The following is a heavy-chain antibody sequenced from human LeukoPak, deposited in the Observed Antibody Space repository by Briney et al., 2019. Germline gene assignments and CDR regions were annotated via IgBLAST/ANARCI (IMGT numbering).Heavy chain of an antibody. J-gene: IGHJ5*02. Sequence: EASVKVSCKASGYTFTSYGISWVRQAPGQGLEWMGWISAYNGNTNYAQKLQGRVTMTTDTSTSTAYMELRRLRSDDTAVYYCARDRGSCSGGSCVRGFDPWGQGTLVTVSS. CDR1: GYTFTSYG. CDR3: ARDRGSCSGGSCVRGFDP. CDR2: ISAYNGNT. D-gene: IGHD2-15*01. V-gene: IGHV1-18*01.